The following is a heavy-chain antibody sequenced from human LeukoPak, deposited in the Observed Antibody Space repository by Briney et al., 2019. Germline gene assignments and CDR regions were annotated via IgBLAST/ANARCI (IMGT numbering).Heavy chain of an antibody. Sequence: GGSLRLSCEASGFTFSGYAMSWVRQAPGKGLEWVSAISGSGGSTYYADSVKGRFTISRDNSKNTLYLQMNSLRTEDTAVYYCAKSITFGGVIGSSDYWGQGTLVTVSS. D-gene: IGHD3-16*02. J-gene: IGHJ4*02. CDR3: AKSITFGGVIGSSDY. CDR2: ISGSGGST. V-gene: IGHV3-23*01. CDR1: GFTFSGYA.